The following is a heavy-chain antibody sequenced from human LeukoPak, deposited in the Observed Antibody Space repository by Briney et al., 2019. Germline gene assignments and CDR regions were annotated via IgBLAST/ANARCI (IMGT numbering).Heavy chain of an antibody. Sequence: GSLRLSCAASGFTFSNYAMGWVRQAPGKGLEWVSGISGSDYAYYTDSVKGRSTISRDNSKNTLYLQMNTLRAEDTAVYYCAKGVRYLDWWILDYWGQGTLVPVSS. V-gene: IGHV3-23*01. CDR2: ISGSDYA. D-gene: IGHD3-9*01. CDR3: AKGVRYLDWWILDY. CDR1: GFTFSNYA. J-gene: IGHJ4*02.